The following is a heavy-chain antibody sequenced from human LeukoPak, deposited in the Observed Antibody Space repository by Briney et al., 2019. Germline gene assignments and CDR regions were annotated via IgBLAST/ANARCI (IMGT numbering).Heavy chain of an antibody. Sequence: GGSLRLSCAASGFTVSSNYMSWVRQAPGKGREWVSVIYSGGSTYYADSVKGRFTISRDNSKNTLYLQMNSLRAEDTAVYYCAREVDPYYYDSSATQNWGQGTLVTVSS. J-gene: IGHJ4*02. CDR3: AREVDPYYYDSSATQN. CDR1: GFTVSSNY. CDR2: IYSGGST. V-gene: IGHV3-53*01. D-gene: IGHD3-22*01.